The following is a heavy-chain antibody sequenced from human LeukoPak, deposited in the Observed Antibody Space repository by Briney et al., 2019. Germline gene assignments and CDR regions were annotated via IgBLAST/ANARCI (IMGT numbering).Heavy chain of an antibody. D-gene: IGHD2-8*01. V-gene: IGHV1-46*01. CDR1: GYTFTSYY. J-gene: IGHJ6*02. CDR2: INPSGGST. CDR3: ARFLGYCTNGVCYIERDYYYGMDV. Sequence: ASVKVSCKASGYTFTSYYMHWVRQAPGQGLEWMGIINPSGGSTSYAQKFQGRVTMTRDTSTSTAYMELRSLRSDDTAVYYCARFLGYCTNGVCYIERDYYYGMDVWGQGTTVTVSS.